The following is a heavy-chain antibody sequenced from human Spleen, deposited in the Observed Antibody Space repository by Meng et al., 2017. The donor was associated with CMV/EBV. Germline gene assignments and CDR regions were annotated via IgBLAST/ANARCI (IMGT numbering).Heavy chain of an antibody. Sequence: ASVKVSCKASGYTFTGYNVHWIRQAPGQGPEWMAWINPNNGGTNSAQKFKGRVTMTWDTSISTAYMELRSLRSDDTAVYYCARVPRVVLEWFPPDYWGQGTLVTVSS. CDR1: GYTFTGYN. CDR3: ARVPRVVLEWFPPDY. J-gene: IGHJ4*02. V-gene: IGHV1-2*02. D-gene: IGHD3-3*01. CDR2: INPNNGGT.